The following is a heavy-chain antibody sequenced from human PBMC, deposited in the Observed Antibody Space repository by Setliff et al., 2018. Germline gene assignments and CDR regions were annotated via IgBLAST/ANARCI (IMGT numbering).Heavy chain of an antibody. D-gene: IGHD1-7*01. J-gene: IGHJ4*02. CDR2: IYRGDRDT. CDR1: GFTLSPFA. V-gene: IGHV3-23*03. CDR3: AKPQLELRWGFES. Sequence: GGSLRLSCAASGFTLSPFAMSWVRQAPGKGLEWVSTIYRGDRDTFYTDSVKGRFTIFRDSSKNTLYLQMTSLRAEDTAVYYCAKPQLELRWGFESWGQGTPVTVSS.